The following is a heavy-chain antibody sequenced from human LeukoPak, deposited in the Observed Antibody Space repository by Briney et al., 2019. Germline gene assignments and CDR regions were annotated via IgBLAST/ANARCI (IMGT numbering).Heavy chain of an antibody. CDR1: GGSIGGSGSY. CDR3: ARVPANYDFWSGYYNHYYYYGMDV. D-gene: IGHD3-3*01. V-gene: IGHV4-39*01. Sequence: SETLSLTCTVSGGSIGGSGSYWGWIRQPPGKGLEWIGSLHYGGTTYYNPSLKSRLTISVDTSKNQFSLKLSSVTAADTAVYYCARVPANYDFWSGYYNHYYYYGMDVWGQGTTVTVSS. CDR2: LHYGGTT. J-gene: IGHJ6*02.